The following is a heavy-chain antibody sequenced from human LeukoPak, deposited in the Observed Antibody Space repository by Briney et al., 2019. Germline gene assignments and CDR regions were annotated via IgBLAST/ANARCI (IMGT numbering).Heavy chain of an antibody. D-gene: IGHD6-19*01. CDR1: GYSFTSYW. V-gene: IGHV5-51*06. CDR2: IYPGDSDT. Sequence: GESLKISCKGSGYSFTSYWIGWVRQMPGKGLEWMGIIYPGDSDTRYSPSFQGQVTISADKSISTAYLQWSSLKASDTAMYYCARVQSSGWYLASYFGYWGQGTLVTVSS. CDR3: ARVQSSGWYLASYFGY. J-gene: IGHJ4*02.